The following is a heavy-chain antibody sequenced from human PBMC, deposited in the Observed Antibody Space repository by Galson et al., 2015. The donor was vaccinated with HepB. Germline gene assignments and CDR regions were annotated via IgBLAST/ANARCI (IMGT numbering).Heavy chain of an antibody. CDR3: ASYFYGSGSYYEGYYFDY. D-gene: IGHD3-10*01. V-gene: IGHV4-30-4*07. J-gene: IGHJ4*02. CDR1: GGSISSGGYS. Sequence: TLSLPCAVSGGSISSGGYSWSWIRPPPGKGLEWIGYIYYSGSTYYNPSLKSRVTISVDTSKNQFSLKLSSVTAADTAVYYCASYFYGSGSYYEGYYFDYWGQGTLVTVSS. CDR2: IYYSGST.